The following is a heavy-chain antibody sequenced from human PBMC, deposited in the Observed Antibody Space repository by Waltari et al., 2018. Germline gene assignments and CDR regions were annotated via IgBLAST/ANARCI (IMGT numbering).Heavy chain of an antibody. Sequence: QVQLVQSGAEVKKPGASVKVSCKASGYTFTSYAMHWVRQAPGQRLEWMGWINAGNGNTKYSQKFQGRVTITRDTSASTAYMELSSLRSEDTAVYYCARRGSSSWLRMLDFDYWGQGTLVTVSS. V-gene: IGHV1-3*01. J-gene: IGHJ4*02. CDR3: ARRGSSSWLRMLDFDY. CDR1: GYTFTSYA. CDR2: INAGNGNT. D-gene: IGHD6-13*01.